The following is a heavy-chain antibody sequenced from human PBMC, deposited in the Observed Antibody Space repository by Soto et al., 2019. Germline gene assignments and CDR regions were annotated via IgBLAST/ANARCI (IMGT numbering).Heavy chain of an antibody. CDR2: IRSNTAIT. V-gene: IGHV3-23*01. Sequence: PGGSLRLSCVASGFSFNPYVMAWVRQVPGKGLEWVSAIRSNTAITYYPDSMRGRFTISRVNSANTIFLQMNSLRVEDSAVYFCAKASGGGWPYYFDSWGQGTLVTVSS. CDR1: GFSFNPYV. J-gene: IGHJ4*02. CDR3: AKASGGGWPYYFDS. D-gene: IGHD2-15*01.